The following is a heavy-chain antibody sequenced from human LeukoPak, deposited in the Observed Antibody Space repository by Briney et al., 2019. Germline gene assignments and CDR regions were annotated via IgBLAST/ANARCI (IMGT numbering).Heavy chain of an antibody. Sequence: GGSLRLSCAASGFIFSSYSMSWVRQAPGKGLEWVSVITGSGGNTYYADSVKGRFTISKDNSKNTLYLQMNSLRAEDTAVYYCATGGGNYYNRYWGQGSLVTVSS. CDR3: ATGGGNYYNRY. CDR1: GFIFSSYS. J-gene: IGHJ4*02. CDR2: ITGSGGNT. V-gene: IGHV3-23*01. D-gene: IGHD3-10*01.